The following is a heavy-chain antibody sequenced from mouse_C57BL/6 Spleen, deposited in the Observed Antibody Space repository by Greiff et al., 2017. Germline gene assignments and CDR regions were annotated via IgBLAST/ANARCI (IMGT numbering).Heavy chain of an antibody. J-gene: IGHJ4*01. CDR3: ATESHYYAMDY. CDR2: ISGGGGNT. CDR1: GFTFSSYT. V-gene: IGHV5-9*01. Sequence: DVQLVESGGGLVKPGGSLKLSCAASGFTFSSYTMSWVRQTPEKRLEWVATISGGGGNTYYPDSVKGRFTISRDNAKNTLYLQMSSLRSEDTALYYCATESHYYAMDYWGQGTSVTVSS.